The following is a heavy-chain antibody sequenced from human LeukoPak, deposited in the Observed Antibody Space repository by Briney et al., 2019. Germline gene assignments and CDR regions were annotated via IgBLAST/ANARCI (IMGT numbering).Heavy chain of an antibody. Sequence: WETLSLTCTASGGSISTYYWSWVRQPPGQGLEWIGYIHYSGTTNYNPSLKNLVTISLDTSKNQFSLNLSSVTAADTAVYYCARTGGYSGYATHWGQGTLVTVSS. J-gene: IGHJ4*02. V-gene: IGHV4-59*08. CDR3: ARTGGYSGYATH. CDR1: GGSISTYY. CDR2: IHYSGTT. D-gene: IGHD5-12*01.